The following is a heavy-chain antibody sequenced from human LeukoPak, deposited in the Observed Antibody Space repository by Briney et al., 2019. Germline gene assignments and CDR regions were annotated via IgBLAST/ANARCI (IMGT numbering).Heavy chain of an antibody. CDR3: ARVGSWTFDY. D-gene: IGHD3/OR15-3a*01. J-gene: IGHJ4*02. CDR2: IYYSGNT. Sequence: SETLSLTCTASGGSISTYYWSWIRQPPGKGLEWIGYIYYSGNTNYNPSLRSRVTISIDTSKNQFSLRLSSVTAADTAVYYCARVGSWTFDYWGQGTLVTVSS. V-gene: IGHV4-59*01. CDR1: GGSISTYY.